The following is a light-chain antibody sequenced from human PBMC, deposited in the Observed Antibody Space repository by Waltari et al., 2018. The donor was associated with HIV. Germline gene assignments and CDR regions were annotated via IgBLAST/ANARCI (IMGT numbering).Light chain of an antibody. CDR2: DVY. J-gene: IGLJ1*01. CDR3: ASFTSGRLNV. V-gene: IGLV2-14*03. Sequence: QSALTQPASVSGSPGQSITISCTGTSSDVGAYAYVSWYQQHPVKVPKLLIYDVYMRPSRISNRFSGSKSGNTASLTISGLRDEDEADYYCASFTSGRLNVFGTGTKVTVL. CDR1: SSDVGAYAY.